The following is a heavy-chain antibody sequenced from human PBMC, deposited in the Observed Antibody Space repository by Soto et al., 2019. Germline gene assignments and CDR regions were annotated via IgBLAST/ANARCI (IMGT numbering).Heavy chain of an antibody. J-gene: IGHJ6*02. D-gene: IGHD3-3*01. Sequence: PSETLSLTCTVSGGSISSSSYYWGWIRQPPGKGLEWIGSIYYSGSTYYNPSLKSRVTISVDTSKNQFSLKLSSVTAADTAVYYCSRLLRFLNGMDVCGQGTTVTVSS. CDR1: GGSISSSSYY. CDR3: SRLLRFLNGMDV. CDR2: IYYSGST. V-gene: IGHV4-39*01.